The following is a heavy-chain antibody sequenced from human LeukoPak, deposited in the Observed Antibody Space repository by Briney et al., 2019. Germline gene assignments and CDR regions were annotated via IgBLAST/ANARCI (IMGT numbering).Heavy chain of an antibody. J-gene: IGHJ4*02. V-gene: IGHV1-2*02. CDR1: GYTFTGYY. CDR2: INPNSGGT. CDR3: ARVREVVGADYYFDY. Sequence: ASVKVSCKASGYTFTGYYMHWVRQAPGQGLEWMGWINPNSGGTNYAQKFQGRVTMTRDTSISTAYMELSRLGSDDTAVYYCARVREVVGADYYFDYWGQGTLVTVSS. D-gene: IGHD1-26*01.